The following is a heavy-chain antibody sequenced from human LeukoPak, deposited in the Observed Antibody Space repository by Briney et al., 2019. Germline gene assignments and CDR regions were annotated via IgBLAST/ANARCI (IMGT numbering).Heavy chain of an antibody. D-gene: IGHD3-10*01. CDR2: IYHSGST. CDR3: ARSPGSGSYRYYFDY. Sequence: SETLSLTCAVSGGSISSGGYSWSWIRQPPGKGLEWIGYIYHSGSTYYNPSLKSRVTISVDRSKNQFSLKLSSVTAADTAVYFCARSPGSGSYRYYFDYWGREPWSPSPQ. CDR1: GGSISSGGYS. J-gene: IGHJ4*02. V-gene: IGHV4-30-2*01.